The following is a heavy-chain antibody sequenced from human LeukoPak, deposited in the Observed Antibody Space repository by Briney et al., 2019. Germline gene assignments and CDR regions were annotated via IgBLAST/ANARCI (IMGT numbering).Heavy chain of an antibody. CDR1: GYSFTSYW. CDR2: IHPVDSDT. D-gene: IGHD3-22*01. V-gene: IGHV5-51*01. CDR3: ARHPEITMIPNWFDP. Sequence: GESLKISCKGSGYSFTSYWIGWVRQMPGKGLEWMGLIHPVDSDTRYSPSFQGQVTISADKSISTAYLQWSSLKASDTAMYYCARHPEITMIPNWFDPWGQGTLVTVSS. J-gene: IGHJ5*02.